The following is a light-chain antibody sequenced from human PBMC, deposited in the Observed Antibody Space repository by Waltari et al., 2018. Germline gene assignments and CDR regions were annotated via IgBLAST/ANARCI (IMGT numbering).Light chain of an antibody. CDR3: QQTNTFPLT. CDR1: HDISGR. Sequence: DIQMTQSPSSVSASVGDSVTITFRASHDISGRLAWYQQKPGVAPKPLIYGASNLLNGVPSRFSGGGSGTDFTLTVSSLQSEDFATYFCQQTNTFPLTFGPGTRVEIK. CDR2: GAS. J-gene: IGKJ1*01. V-gene: IGKV1-12*01.